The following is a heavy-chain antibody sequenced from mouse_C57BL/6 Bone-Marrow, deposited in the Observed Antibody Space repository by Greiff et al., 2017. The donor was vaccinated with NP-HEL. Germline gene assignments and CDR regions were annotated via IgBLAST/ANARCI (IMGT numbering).Heavy chain of an antibody. V-gene: IGHV5-9-1*02. CDR1: GFTFSSYA. Sequence: EVQVVESGEGLVKPGGSLKLSCAASGFTFSSYAMSWVRQTPEKRLEWVAYISSGGDYIYYADPVKGRFTISSDNARNTLYLQMSSLKSEDTAMYYCTRDQDYYGSSAYAMDYWGQGTSVTVAS. J-gene: IGHJ4*01. CDR3: TRDQDYYGSSAYAMDY. CDR2: ISSGGDYI. D-gene: IGHD1-1*01.